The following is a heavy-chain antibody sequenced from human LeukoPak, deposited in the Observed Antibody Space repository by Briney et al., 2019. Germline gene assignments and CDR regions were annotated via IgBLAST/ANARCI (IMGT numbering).Heavy chain of an antibody. V-gene: IGHV1-58*02. Sequence: SVKVSCKASGFTFSSSAIQWVRQARGQRLEWIGWIVVGSGNTNYAQTFQERVTITRDMSTSTAYMELRRLRSEDTAVYYCAADDLSTGVWGQGTTVSVSS. CDR3: AADDLSTGV. J-gene: IGHJ6*02. D-gene: IGHD2/OR15-2a*01. CDR2: IVVGSGNT. CDR1: GFTFSSSA.